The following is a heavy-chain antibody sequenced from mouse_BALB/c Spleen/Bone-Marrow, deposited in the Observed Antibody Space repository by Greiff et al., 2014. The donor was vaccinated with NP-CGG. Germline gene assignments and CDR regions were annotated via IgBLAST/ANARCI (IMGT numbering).Heavy chain of an antibody. J-gene: IGHJ4*01. Sequence: QVQLQQSGAELMKPGASVKISCKATSYTFSSYWIEWVKQRPGHGLEWIGEILPGSGSIKYNEKFKGKATFTADTSSNTAYMQLSSLTSEDSAVYYCASRYDTMDYWGQGTSVTVSS. V-gene: IGHV1-9*01. CDR2: ILPGSGSI. CDR1: SYTFSSYW. CDR3: ASRYDTMDY.